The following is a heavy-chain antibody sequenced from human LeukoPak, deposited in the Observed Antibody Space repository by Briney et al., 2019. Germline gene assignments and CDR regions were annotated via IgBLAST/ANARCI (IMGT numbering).Heavy chain of an antibody. CDR2: VSYDGSNK. Sequence: GGSLRLSCAASGFTFSSYGMHWVRQAPGKGLEWVAVVSYDGSNKFYADYVKGRFTISRDNSKNTVYLQMNSLRAEDTAVYYCARGKVSPYFDYWGQGTLVTVSS. J-gene: IGHJ4*02. V-gene: IGHV3-33*05. D-gene: IGHD2/OR15-2a*01. CDR3: ARGKVSPYFDY. CDR1: GFTFSSYG.